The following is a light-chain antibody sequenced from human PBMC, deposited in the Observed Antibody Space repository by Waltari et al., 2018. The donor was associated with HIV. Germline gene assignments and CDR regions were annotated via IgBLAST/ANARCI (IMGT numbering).Light chain of an antibody. CDR2: RNN. J-gene: IGLJ1*01. V-gene: IGLV1-47*01. Sequence: QSVLTQPPSASGTSGQRVTISCSGSSSNIGSNYVYWYQQLPGTAPKLLILRNNQRPSGVPARFSGSKSGTSASLAISGLRSEDEADYYCAAWDDSLSGRYVFGTGTKVTVL. CDR1: SSNIGSNY. CDR3: AAWDDSLSGRYV.